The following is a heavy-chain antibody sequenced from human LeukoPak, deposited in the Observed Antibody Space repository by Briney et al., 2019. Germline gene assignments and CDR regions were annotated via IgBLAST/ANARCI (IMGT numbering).Heavy chain of an antibody. CDR3: ARVSSGWFDP. CDR1: GGSFSGYY. J-gene: IGHJ5*02. CDR2: INHSGST. Sequence: SETLSLTCAVYGGSFSGYYWSWIRQPPGKGLEWIGEINHSGSTNYNPSLKSRVTISVDTSKNQFSLKLSSVTAAGTAVYYCARVSSGWFDPWGQGTLVTVSS. D-gene: IGHD3-10*01. V-gene: IGHV4-34*01.